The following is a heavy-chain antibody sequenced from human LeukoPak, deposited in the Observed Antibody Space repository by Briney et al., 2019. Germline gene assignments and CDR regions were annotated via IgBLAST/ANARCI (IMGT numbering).Heavy chain of an antibody. V-gene: IGHV1-2*04. Sequence: ASVKVSCKASGYTFTCYYMHWVRQAPGQGLEWMGWISPNSGGTNYAQKFQGWVTMTRDTSISTAYMELSRLRSDDTAVYYCARDLRPSLNSSSWYGLDYWGQGTLVTVSS. CDR1: GYTFTCYY. J-gene: IGHJ4*02. D-gene: IGHD6-13*01. CDR2: ISPNSGGT. CDR3: ARDLRPSLNSSSWYGLDY.